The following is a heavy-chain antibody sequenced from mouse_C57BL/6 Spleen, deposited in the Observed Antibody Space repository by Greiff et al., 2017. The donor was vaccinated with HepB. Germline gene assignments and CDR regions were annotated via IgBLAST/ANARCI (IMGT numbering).Heavy chain of an antibody. D-gene: IGHD2-3*01. CDR2: IHPNSGST. J-gene: IGHJ4*01. CDR1: GYTFTSYW. Sequence: QVQLQQPGAELVKPGASVKLSCKASGYTFTSYWMHWVKQRPGQGLEWIGMIHPNSGSTNYNEKFKSKATLTVDKSSSTAYMQLRSLTSEDSAVYYCARGGDGYYVAMDYWGQGTSVTVSS. CDR3: ARGGDGYYVAMDY. V-gene: IGHV1-64*01.